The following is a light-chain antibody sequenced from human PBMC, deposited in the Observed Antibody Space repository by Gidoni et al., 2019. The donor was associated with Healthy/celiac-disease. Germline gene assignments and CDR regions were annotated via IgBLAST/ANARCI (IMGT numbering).Light chain of an antibody. CDR3: QQRSNWPPGGT. Sequence: EIVFTQSPATLSLSPGERATLSCRASQSVSSYLAWYQHKPGHAPRLLIYDASNMATGITARFSGSGSATDFTRTISSLEPEDFEVYYCQQRSNWPPGGTFGPGTKVDIK. CDR2: DAS. CDR1: QSVSSY. V-gene: IGKV3-11*01. J-gene: IGKJ3*01.